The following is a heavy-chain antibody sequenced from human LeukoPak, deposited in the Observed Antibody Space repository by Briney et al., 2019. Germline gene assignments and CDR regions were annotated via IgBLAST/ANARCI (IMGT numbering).Heavy chain of an antibody. CDR2: ITRYGNT. J-gene: IGHJ3*02. Sequence: PSETLSLTCGVSGGSLSGYYWSWIRQPPGKGLEWIGEITRYGNTNYNPSLKSRVTISGDTSKKQLSLKLSSVTAADTAVYYCARKYSSGRNPCDAFDMWGQGTMVTVSS. V-gene: IGHV4-34*01. CDR3: ARKYSSGRNPCDAFDM. D-gene: IGHD6-19*01. CDR1: GGSLSGYY.